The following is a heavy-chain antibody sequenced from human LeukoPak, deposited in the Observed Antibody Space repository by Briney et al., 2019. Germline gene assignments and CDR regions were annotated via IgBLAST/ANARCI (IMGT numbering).Heavy chain of an antibody. CDR1: GGSISSSSYY. V-gene: IGHV4-39*07. D-gene: IGHD5-18*01. CDR2: IYYSGST. CDR3: ARGRGYSYGFRYYYYMDV. Sequence: SETLSLTCTVSGGSISSSSYYWGWNRQPPGKGLEWIGSIYYSGSTYYNPSLRSRVTISVDTSKNQFSLKLSSVTAADTAVYYCARGRGYSYGFRYYYYMDVWGKGTTVTVSS. J-gene: IGHJ6*03.